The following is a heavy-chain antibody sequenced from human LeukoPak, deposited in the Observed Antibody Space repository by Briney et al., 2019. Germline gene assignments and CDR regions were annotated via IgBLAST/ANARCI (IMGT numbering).Heavy chain of an antibody. J-gene: IGHJ4*02. CDR3: TTIGEAQLEI. V-gene: IGHV3-15*01. CDR2: IKSKTDGGTT. CDR1: GFTCSNAW. D-gene: IGHD1-1*01. Sequence: GGTLRLSCAASGFTCSNAWMSGVRHAPRKGLEWVGRIKSKTDGGTTDYAAPVKGRFTISRDDSKNTLYLQMNSLKTEDTAMYYCTTIGEAQLEIWGQGTLVTVSS.